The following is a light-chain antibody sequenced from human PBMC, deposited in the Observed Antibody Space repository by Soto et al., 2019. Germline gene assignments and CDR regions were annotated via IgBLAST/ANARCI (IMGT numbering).Light chain of an antibody. CDR2: EVS. J-gene: IGLJ3*02. Sequence: SALTQPASVSGSPGQSITISCTGTSSDVGSYNLVSWYQQHPGKAPKLMIYEVSKRPPGVSNRFSGSKSGNTASLTISGLQAEDEADYYCCSYAGSSTWVFGGGTKLTVL. CDR3: CSYAGSSTWV. CDR1: SSDVGSYNL. V-gene: IGLV2-23*02.